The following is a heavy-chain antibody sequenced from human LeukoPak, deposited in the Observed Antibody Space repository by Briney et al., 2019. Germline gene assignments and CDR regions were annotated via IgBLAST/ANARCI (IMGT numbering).Heavy chain of an antibody. CDR1: QFTFSTYS. J-gene: IGHJ4*02. CDR2: ISSSGSTI. D-gene: IGHD3-22*01. Sequence: GGPLRLSCAASQFTFSTYSMNWVRQAPGKGLEWVSYISSSGSTIYYADSVKGRFTISRDNAKNSLYLQMNSLRAEDTAVYYCAREIITMIVVAQGYFDYWGQGTLVTVSS. CDR3: AREIITMIVVAQGYFDY. V-gene: IGHV3-48*04.